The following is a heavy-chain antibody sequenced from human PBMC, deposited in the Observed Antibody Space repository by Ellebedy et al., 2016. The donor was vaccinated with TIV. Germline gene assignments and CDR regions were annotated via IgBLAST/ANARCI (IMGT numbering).Heavy chain of an antibody. Sequence: ASVKVSCKASGYTFTKYYIHWVRQAPGQGLEWMGVIDPRPGSTTSAQKLQGRFTMTRDTSTSTVYMELSSLRSEDSAVYYCVTFSGSSGSFDHWGPGTLVAVSS. CDR2: IDPRPGST. V-gene: IGHV1-46*04. J-gene: IGHJ4*02. CDR3: VTFSGSSGSFDH. CDR1: GYTFTKYY. D-gene: IGHD3-22*01.